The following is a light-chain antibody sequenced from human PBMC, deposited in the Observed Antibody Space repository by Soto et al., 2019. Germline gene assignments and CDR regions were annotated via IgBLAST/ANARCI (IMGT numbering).Light chain of an antibody. CDR3: QQHGNWPLT. CDR2: GAS. Sequence: EIVMTQSPATLSVSPGEGATLSCRASQNVYSNLAWYQQKPGQVPRLLIYGASTRATSIPARFSGSGSGTEFTLTISSLQSEDFAVYYCQQHGNWPLTFGGGTKVEIK. J-gene: IGKJ4*01. V-gene: IGKV3-15*01. CDR1: QNVYSN.